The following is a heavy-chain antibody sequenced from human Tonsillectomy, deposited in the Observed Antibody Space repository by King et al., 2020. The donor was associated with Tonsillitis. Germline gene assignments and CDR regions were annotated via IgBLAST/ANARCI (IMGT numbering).Heavy chain of an antibody. D-gene: IGHD3-10*01. J-gene: IGHJ6*02. CDR2: ISHSGST. CDR1: GGSFSGYY. Sequence: VQLQQWGAGLLKPSETLSLTCAVSGGSFSGYYWSWIRQPPGKGLEWIGEISHSGSTNYNPSLTSRVTISVDTSKNQFSLKLSSVTAADTAVYYCARTHGSGSDYIASDNYYYYGMDVWGQGTTVTVSS. V-gene: IGHV4-34*01. CDR3: ARTHGSGSDYIASDNYYYYGMDV.